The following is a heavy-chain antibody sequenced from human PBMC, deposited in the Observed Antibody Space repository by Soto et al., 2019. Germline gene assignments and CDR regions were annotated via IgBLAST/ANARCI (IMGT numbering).Heavy chain of an antibody. V-gene: IGHV4-59*08. CDR1: GGSVSSYY. J-gene: IGHJ4*02. CDR3: ARHSPYCGGDCYSYDY. D-gene: IGHD2-21*02. CDR2: IYYSGST. Sequence: QVQLQESGPGLLKSSETLSLTCTVSGGSVSSYYWSWIRQPPGKGLEWIGYIYYSGSTNYNPSLKSRVTISVDTSKNQFSLKLSSVTAADTAVYYCARHSPYCGGDCYSYDYWGQGTLVTVSP.